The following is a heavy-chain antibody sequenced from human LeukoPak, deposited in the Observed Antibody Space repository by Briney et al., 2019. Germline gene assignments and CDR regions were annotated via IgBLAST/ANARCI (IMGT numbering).Heavy chain of an antibody. D-gene: IGHD2-2*01. CDR3: ARGVVPAALNWFDP. CDR2: VHHSGRT. J-gene: IGHJ5*02. V-gene: IGHV4-38-2*02. CDR1: GYSISSDYY. Sequence: PSETLSLTCTVSGYSISSDYYWGWIRQPPGKGLEWIGSVHHSGRTYYNPSLKSRVTISVDTSKNQFSLKLNSVTAADTAVYYCARGVVPAALNWFDPWGQGTLVTVSS.